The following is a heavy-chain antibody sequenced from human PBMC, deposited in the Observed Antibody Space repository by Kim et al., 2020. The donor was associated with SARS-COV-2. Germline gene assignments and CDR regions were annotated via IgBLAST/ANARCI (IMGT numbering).Heavy chain of an antibody. CDR3: GKYLSGGIAGGVNWFDS. D-gene: IGHD1-26*01. CDR2: ISCGDISK. V-gene: IGHV3-23*01. Sequence: GGSLRLSCAVSGFTFRSYSMSWVRQAPGKGLEWVSVISCGDISKYYADSVKGRFTISRDISKDTLLLQMNSLRAEDTAVYYCGKYLSGGIAGGVNWFDSWGQGTLVTVSS. J-gene: IGHJ5*01. CDR1: GFTFRSYS.